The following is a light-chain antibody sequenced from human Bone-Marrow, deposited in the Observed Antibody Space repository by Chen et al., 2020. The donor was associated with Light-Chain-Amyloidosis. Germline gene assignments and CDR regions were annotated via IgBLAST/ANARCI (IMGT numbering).Light chain of an antibody. CDR1: DLPTKY. CDR3: QSADSSGTYEVI. Sequence: SYELTQPPSLSVSPGQTARITGSGDDLPTKYAYWYQQKPGQAPVLVIHRDTERPSGISERCCASSSGTKATFTISGVQAEDEADYHCQSADSSGTYEVIFGGGTKLTVL. V-gene: IGLV3-25*03. CDR2: RDT. J-gene: IGLJ2*01.